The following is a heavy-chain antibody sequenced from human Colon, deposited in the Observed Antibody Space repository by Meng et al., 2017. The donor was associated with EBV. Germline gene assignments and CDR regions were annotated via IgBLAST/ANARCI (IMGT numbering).Heavy chain of an antibody. D-gene: IGHD5-24*01. CDR2: MYHSGTT. J-gene: IGHJ4*02. V-gene: IGHV4-4*02. CDR1: GGSISSSYW. Sequence: QLQEXXXGLVKPSXTLPLTCVVSGGSISSSYWWTWVRQSPGKGLEWIGEMYHSGTTNYNPSLKSRVTISMGKSNNQLSLKLNSVTAADTAVYYCATQESRDGHNPYWGQGTLVTVAS. CDR3: ATQESRDGHNPY.